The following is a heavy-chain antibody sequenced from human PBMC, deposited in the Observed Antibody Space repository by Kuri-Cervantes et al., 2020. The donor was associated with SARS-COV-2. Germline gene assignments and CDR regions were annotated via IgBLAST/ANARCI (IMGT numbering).Heavy chain of an antibody. J-gene: IGHJ5*02. Sequence: SETLSLTCTVSGGSISSSSYYWGWIRQPPGKGLEWIGSIYYSGSTYYNPSLKSRVTISVDTSKNQFSLKLSSVTAADTAVYYCARGPMTRLKNNWFDPWGQGTLVTVSS. CDR3: ARGPMTRLKNNWFDP. V-gene: IGHV4-39*07. CDR2: IYYSGST. CDR1: GGSISSSSYY.